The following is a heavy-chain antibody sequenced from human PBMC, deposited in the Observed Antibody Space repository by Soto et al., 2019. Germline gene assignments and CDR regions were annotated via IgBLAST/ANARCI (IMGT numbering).Heavy chain of an antibody. CDR2: ISYDGSNK. CDR3: ARGPEGILFFDY. V-gene: IGHV3-30-3*01. Sequence: PAWSLRLSCSSSQFTFSSYAMHLVLHAPGKGLEWVAVISYDGSNKYYADSVKGRFTISRDNAKNSLYLQMNSLRAEDTAVYYCARGPEGILFFDYWGQGTLVTVSS. J-gene: IGHJ4*02. D-gene: IGHD3-10*01. CDR1: QFTFSSYA.